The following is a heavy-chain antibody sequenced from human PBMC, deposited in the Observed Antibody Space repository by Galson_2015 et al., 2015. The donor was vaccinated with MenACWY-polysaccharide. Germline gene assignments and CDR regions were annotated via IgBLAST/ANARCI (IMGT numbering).Heavy chain of an antibody. V-gene: IGHV4-39*01. Sequence: LSLTCTVSGGSISSSSYYWGWIRQPPGKGLEWIGSIYYSGSTYYNPSLKSRVTISVDTSKNQFSLKLSSVTAADTAVYYCARHIAVTMVRGDLNWFDPWGQGTLVTVSS. CDR2: IYYSGST. D-gene: IGHD3-10*01. CDR3: ARHIAVTMVRGDLNWFDP. J-gene: IGHJ5*02. CDR1: GGSISSSSYY.